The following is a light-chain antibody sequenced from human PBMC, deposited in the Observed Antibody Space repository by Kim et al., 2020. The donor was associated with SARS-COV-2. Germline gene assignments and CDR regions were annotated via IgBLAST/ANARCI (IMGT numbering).Light chain of an antibody. CDR2: EVN. Sequence: GQSVTNSCTGTSRGGGGQKYVSWYQQQPGKAPKLMIYEVNRRPSGVPDRFSGSKSGNTASLTVSRLQAEDEADYYCTSYGGSNNLVIGGGTQLTVL. V-gene: IGLV2-8*01. CDR3: TSYGGSNNLV. J-gene: IGLJ2*01. CDR1: SRGGGGQKY.